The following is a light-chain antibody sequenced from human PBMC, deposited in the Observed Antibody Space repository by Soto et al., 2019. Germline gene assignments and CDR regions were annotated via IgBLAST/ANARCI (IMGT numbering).Light chain of an antibody. CDR1: QSVSSN. CDR2: GAS. Sequence: EIVMTQSPATLYVSPGERATLSCRASQSVSSNLAWYQQKPGQAPRLLIYGASTRATGIPARFSGSGSGTDFTLTISSLQSEDFAVYYCQHYNNWPPWTFGQGTKVEIK. CDR3: QHYNNWPPWT. V-gene: IGKV3-15*01. J-gene: IGKJ1*01.